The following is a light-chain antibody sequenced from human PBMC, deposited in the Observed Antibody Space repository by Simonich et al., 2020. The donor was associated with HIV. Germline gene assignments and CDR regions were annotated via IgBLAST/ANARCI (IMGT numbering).Light chain of an antibody. Sequence: SYELTQPPLVSVSPGQTARITCSGDALPKKYAYWYQQKSGQAPVLVMYEDSKRPSGIPERFSGSSSGTVATLTISGAQVEDEADYYCYSTDSSGNHRVFGGGTKLTVL. CDR1: ALPKKY. V-gene: IGLV3-10*01. CDR2: EDS. CDR3: YSTDSSGNHRV. J-gene: IGLJ3*02.